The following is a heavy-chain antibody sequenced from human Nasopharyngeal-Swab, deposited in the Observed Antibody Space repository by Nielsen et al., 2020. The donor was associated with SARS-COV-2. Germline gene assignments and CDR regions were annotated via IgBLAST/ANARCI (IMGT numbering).Heavy chain of an antibody. CDR3: AREFTMVRGVIINAFDI. CDR1: GYTFTSYD. J-gene: IGHJ3*02. D-gene: IGHD3-10*01. CDR2: MNPNSGNT. Sequence: ASVKVSCKASGYTFTSYDINWVRQATGQGLEWMGWMNPNSGNTGYAQKFQGRVTITRDTSASTAYMELSSLRSEDTAVYYCAREFTMVRGVIINAFDIWGQGTMVTVSS. V-gene: IGHV1-8*01.